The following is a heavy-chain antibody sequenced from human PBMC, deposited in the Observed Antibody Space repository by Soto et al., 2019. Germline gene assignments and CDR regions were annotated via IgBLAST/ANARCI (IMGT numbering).Heavy chain of an antibody. CDR3: ARGAYLNWFDP. CDR2: ISSSSSTI. J-gene: IGHJ5*02. V-gene: IGHV3-48*01. CDR1: GFSFNIFA. Sequence: PGGSLRLSCASSGFSFNIFAMNWVRQAPGKGLEWVSYISSSSSTIYYADSVKGRFTISRDNAKNSLYLQMNSLRAEDTAVYYCARGAYLNWFDPWGQGTLVTVSS.